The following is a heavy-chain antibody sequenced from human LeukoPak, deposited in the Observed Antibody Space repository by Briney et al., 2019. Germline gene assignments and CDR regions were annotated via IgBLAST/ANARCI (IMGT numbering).Heavy chain of an antibody. CDR1: GGSISSSSYY. D-gene: IGHD3-10*01. CDR2: IYYSGST. V-gene: IGHV4-39*07. J-gene: IGHJ5*02. CDR3: ARVTYYYGSGSYYTGFDP. Sequence: SETLSLTCTVSGGSISSSSYYWGWIRQPPGKGLEWIGSIYYSGSTYYNPSLKSRVTISVDTSKNQFSLKLSPVTAADTAVYYCARVTYYYGSGSYYTGFDPWGQGTLVTVSS.